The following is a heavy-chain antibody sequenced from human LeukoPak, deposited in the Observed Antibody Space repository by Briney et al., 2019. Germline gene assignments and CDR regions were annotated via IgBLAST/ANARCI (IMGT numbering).Heavy chain of an antibody. V-gene: IGHV3-7*04. CDR3: ARDVRPDY. CDR2: IKQDGTEK. Sequence: GGSLRLSCAASGFTFSSYWMSWVRQAPGEGLEWVANIKQDGTEKYYMDSVKGRFSISRDNAKDSLYLQMNALRAEDTAVYYCARDVRPDYWGQGTLVTVST. CDR1: GFTFSSYW. J-gene: IGHJ4*02. D-gene: IGHD6-6*01.